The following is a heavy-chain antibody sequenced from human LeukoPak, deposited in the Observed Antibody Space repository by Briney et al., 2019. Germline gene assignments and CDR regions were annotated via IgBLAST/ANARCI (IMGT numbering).Heavy chain of an antibody. CDR1: GGSISSSHYY. Sequence: TTSETLSLTCTVSGGSISSSHYYWSWIRQPPGKGLEWIGEIYHSGSTNYNSSLKSRVTISVDTSKNQFSLELTSVTAADTAVYYCAARYYFYMDVWGKGTTVTISS. V-gene: IGHV4-39*07. J-gene: IGHJ6*03. CDR3: AARYYFYMDV. CDR2: IYHSGST.